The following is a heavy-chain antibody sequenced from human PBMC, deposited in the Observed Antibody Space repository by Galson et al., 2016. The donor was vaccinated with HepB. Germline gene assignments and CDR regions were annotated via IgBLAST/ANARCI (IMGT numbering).Heavy chain of an antibody. D-gene: IGHD1-26*01. CDR3: VKDNWVREAGIGGYFDL. Sequence: SLRLSCAASGFGFDDFAMHWVRQAPGKGLEWVSGISWSGNSIAYADPVKGRFTISRDNAKNSLFLQMRNLRPEDAAFYYCVKDNWVREAGIGGYFDLWGQGTLVTVSS. V-gene: IGHV3-9*01. CDR2: ISWSGNSI. CDR1: GFGFDDFA. J-gene: IGHJ4*02.